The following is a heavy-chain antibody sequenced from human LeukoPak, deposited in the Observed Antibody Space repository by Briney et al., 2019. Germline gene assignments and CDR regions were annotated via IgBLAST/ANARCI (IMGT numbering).Heavy chain of an antibody. CDR2: INSDGINT. CDR3: AKGSTMVRGVINH. CDR1: GFTFSNYW. D-gene: IGHD3-10*01. J-gene: IGHJ5*02. V-gene: IGHV3-74*01. Sequence: GGSLRLSCAASGFTFSNYWMHWVRQAPGKGLVWVSRINSDGINTSYADSVKGRFTISRDNAKNTLNLQMNSLRAEDTAVYYCAKGSTMVRGVINHWGQGTLVTVSS.